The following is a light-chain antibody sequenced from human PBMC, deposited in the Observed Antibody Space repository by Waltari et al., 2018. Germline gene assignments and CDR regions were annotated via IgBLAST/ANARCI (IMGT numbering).Light chain of an antibody. J-gene: IGKJ3*01. CDR2: GAS. V-gene: IGKV3D-15*01. CDR3: QQYNNWPFT. Sequence: EIVMTQSPATLSVSPGERATLSCRANQSVSFNLAWYQQKPGHAPRLLIYGASTRATGIPARFSGSGSGTEFTLTISSLQSEDFVVYYCQQYNNWPFTFGPGTKVDIK. CDR1: QSVSFN.